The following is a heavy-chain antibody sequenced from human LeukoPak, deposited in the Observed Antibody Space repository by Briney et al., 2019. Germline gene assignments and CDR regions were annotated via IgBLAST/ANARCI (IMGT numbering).Heavy chain of an antibody. CDR3: AREIAAAGIYYFDY. J-gene: IGHJ4*02. V-gene: IGHV3-69-1*01. Sequence: KAGGSLRLSCAASGFTFSDYYMSWIRQAPGKGLEWVSYISSSSYIYYADSMKGRFTISRDNAKNSLYLQMNSLRAEDTAVYYCAREIAAAGIYYFDYWGQGNLVTVSS. CDR1: GFTFSDYY. D-gene: IGHD6-13*01. CDR2: ISSSSYI.